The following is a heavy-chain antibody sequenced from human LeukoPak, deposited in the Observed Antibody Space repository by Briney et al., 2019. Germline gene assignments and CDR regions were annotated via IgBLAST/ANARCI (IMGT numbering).Heavy chain of an antibody. V-gene: IGHV4-59*01. J-gene: IGHJ4*02. CDR3: ARGRIAALYY. CDR2: IYYSGST. Sequence: SETLSLTCTVSGGSISSYYWSWIRQPPGKGLEWIGYIYYSGSTNYNPSLKSRVTMSVDTSKNQFSLKLSSVTAADTAVYYCARGRIAALYYWGQGTLVTVSS. CDR1: GGSISSYY. D-gene: IGHD6-13*01.